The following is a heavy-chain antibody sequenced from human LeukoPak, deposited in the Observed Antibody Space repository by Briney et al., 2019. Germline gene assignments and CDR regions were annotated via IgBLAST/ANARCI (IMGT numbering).Heavy chain of an antibody. D-gene: IGHD2-15*01. CDR3: AKCGTVSNFDY. Sequence: GGSLRLSCVPSVYTFRSYWMSWVRQTPGKALEWVAHLKQDGSERYYVDSVKGRFTISRENVKNSMYLQMNSLRAEDTAVYYCAKCGTVSNFDYWGQGMLVTVSS. V-gene: IGHV3-7*02. CDR2: LKQDGSER. J-gene: IGHJ4*02. CDR1: VYTFRSYW.